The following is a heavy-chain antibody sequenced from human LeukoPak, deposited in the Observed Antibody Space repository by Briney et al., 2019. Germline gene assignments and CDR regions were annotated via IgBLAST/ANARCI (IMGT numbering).Heavy chain of an antibody. CDR3: ARAMGDYVWGSYRPFAYFDY. CDR1: GFTVSSNY. CDR2: IYSGGST. J-gene: IGHJ4*02. Sequence: GGSPRLSCAASGFTVSSNYMSWVRQAPGKGLEWVSVIYSGGSTYYADSVKGRFTISRHNSKNTLYLQMNSLRAEDTAVYYCARAMGDYVWGSYRPFAYFDYWGQGTLVTVSS. V-gene: IGHV3-53*04. D-gene: IGHD3-16*02.